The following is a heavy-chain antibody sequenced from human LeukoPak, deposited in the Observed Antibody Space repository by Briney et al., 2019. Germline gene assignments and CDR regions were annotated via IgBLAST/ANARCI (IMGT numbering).Heavy chain of an antibody. CDR3: ARGNDNIWGSYPSGF. CDR2: INPTRAGT. J-gene: IGHJ4*02. Sequence: ASVKVSCKASGYTFTAYYMHWVRQAPGQGLEWMGWINPTRAGTKYAQKFQDRVTLTRDTSINTAFMELSRLRSDDTAVYYCARGNDNIWGSYPSGFWGQGTLVTVSS. CDR1: GYTFTAYY. D-gene: IGHD3-16*02. V-gene: IGHV1-2*02.